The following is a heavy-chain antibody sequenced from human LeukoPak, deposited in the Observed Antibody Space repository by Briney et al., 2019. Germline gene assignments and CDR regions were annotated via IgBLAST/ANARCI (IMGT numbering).Heavy chain of an antibody. CDR3: ARSGTKTNGFDY. J-gene: IGHJ4*02. CDR1: GGSISTYY. D-gene: IGHD2-8*01. V-gene: IGHV4-59*01. CDR2: IYYSGST. Sequence: SETLALTCTVSGGSISTYYWSWIRQPPGKGLEWIGYIYYSGSTNYSPSLQSRVTISVDTSRNQFSLRLSSVTAADTAMYYCARSGTKTNGFDYWGQGTLVTVSS.